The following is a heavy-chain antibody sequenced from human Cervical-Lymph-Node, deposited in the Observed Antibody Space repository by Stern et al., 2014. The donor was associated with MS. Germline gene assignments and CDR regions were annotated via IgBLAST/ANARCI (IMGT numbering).Heavy chain of an antibody. J-gene: IGHJ4*02. Sequence: EVQLVESGGGLVKPGGSLRLSCAASGFTFSNAWMSWVRQAPGKGLEWVGRIKSKTDGGTTDYAAPVKGRFTISRDDSKNTLYLQMNSLKTEDTAVYYCTTAIAGPTYYYDSSGYYSLDYWGQGTLVTVSS. CDR3: TTAIAGPTYYYDSSGYYSLDY. D-gene: IGHD3-22*01. CDR1: GFTFSNAW. V-gene: IGHV3-15*01. CDR2: IKSKTDGGTT.